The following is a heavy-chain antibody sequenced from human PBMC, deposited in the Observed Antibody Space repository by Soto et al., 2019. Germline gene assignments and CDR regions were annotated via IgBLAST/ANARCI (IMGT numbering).Heavy chain of an antibody. J-gene: IGHJ2*01. CDR3: ARDRSMVRGENWYFDL. Sequence: EVQLVESGGGLVKPGGSLRLSCAASGFTFSSYSMNWVRQAPGKGLEWVSSISSSRSYIYYADSVRGRFTISRDDAKNSLYLQMNSLCAEYTPVYYCARDRSMVRGENWYFDLWGRGTLVTVSS. CDR2: ISSSRSYI. D-gene: IGHD3-10*01. V-gene: IGHV3-21*01. CDR1: GFTFSSYS.